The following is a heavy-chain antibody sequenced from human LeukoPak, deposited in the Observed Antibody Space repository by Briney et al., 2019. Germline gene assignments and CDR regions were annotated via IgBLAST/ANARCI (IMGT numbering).Heavy chain of an antibody. J-gene: IGHJ4*02. Sequence: PGGSLRLSCAASGFTVSSNYMSWVRQAPGKGLEWVSVIYSGGSTYYADSVKGRFTISRDNSKNALYLQMNSLRAEDTAVYYCAKRATMSGATYYFDYWGQGTLVTVSS. CDR1: GFTVSSNY. CDR3: AKRATMSGATYYFDY. D-gene: IGHD5-12*01. CDR2: IYSGGST. V-gene: IGHV3-66*04.